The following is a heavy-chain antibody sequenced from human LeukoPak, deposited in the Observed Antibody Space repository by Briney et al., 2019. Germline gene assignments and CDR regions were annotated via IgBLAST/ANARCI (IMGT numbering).Heavy chain of an antibody. Sequence: PSVTLSLPCTVSSGSISGSPFYWGWIRQPPGKGLECIGASYYGGTTYYNPSVKSRVTISLDTSKNQFSLKLTAVTAAGTGIYYCAGLGWIGDHWGQGTLVTVSS. CDR2: SYYGGTT. J-gene: IGHJ4*02. D-gene: IGHD3-10*01. CDR3: AGLGWIGDH. V-gene: IGHV4-39*01. CDR1: SGSISGSPFY.